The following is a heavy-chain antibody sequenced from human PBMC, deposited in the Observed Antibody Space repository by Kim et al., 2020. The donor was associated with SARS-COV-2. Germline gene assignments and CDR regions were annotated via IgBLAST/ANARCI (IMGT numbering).Heavy chain of an antibody. D-gene: IGHD1-1*01. CDR3: ARDGTTRNGGYYFDY. V-gene: IGHV1-3*01. J-gene: IGHJ4*02. Sequence: KFPGRATITRDASASTAYMELSSLRSEDTAVYYCARDGTTRNGGYYFDYWGQGALVTVSS.